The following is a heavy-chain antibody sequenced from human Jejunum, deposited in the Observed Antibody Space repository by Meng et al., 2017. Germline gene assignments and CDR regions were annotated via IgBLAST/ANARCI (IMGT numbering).Heavy chain of an antibody. V-gene: IGHV4-4*02. CDR2: IIDSGMI. J-gene: IGHJ4*02. Sequence: QVQVQGAGAGQVEPSVNLSRTCSVSGAAGTNDHWGRRVRQPRGKGLGWIGEIIDSGMIDYNPPRKGRITISIDKSTNQLDLNLNSVAAADTAVYYCARDGDYNSDYWGQGTLVTVSS. CDR3: ARDGDYNSDY. D-gene: IGHD4-17*01. CDR1: GAAGTNDHW.